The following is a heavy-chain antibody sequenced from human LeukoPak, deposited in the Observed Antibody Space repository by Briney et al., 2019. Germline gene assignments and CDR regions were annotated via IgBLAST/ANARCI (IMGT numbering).Heavy chain of an antibody. CDR1: GYTFTTYN. Sequence: ASVKVSCKASGYTFTTYNINWVRQASGQGLEYMGWMNPNSANTGYAQKFQGRVTIPRNTSISTAYMELSSLTSEDTAVYFCARALGAVAGPEDAFDIWGQGTMVTVSS. V-gene: IGHV1-8*03. J-gene: IGHJ3*02. D-gene: IGHD6-19*01. CDR2: MNPNSANT. CDR3: ARALGAVAGPEDAFDI.